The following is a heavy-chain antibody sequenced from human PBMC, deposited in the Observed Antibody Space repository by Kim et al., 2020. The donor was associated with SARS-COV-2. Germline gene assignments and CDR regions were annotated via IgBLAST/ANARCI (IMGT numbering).Heavy chain of an antibody. D-gene: IGHD3-10*01. Sequence: SETLSLTCSVSGGSISNSRYYWGWIRQSPGKGLEWIASVSNTGSTYHNPSLKSRVTISVDTSRNQFSLRLSSVTAADTAPYSCAVMGGEFGEYYFDFWGQGTLVTVSS. CDR1: GGSISNSRYY. J-gene: IGHJ4*02. V-gene: IGHV4-39*07. CDR3: AVMGGEFGEYYFDF. CDR2: VSNTGST.